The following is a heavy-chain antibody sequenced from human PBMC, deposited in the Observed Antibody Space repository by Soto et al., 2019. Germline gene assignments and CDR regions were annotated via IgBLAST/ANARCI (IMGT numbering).Heavy chain of an antibody. V-gene: IGHV4-59*08. CDR3: ARQGFGPLHGLVDV. CDR2: VHHSWGS. Sequence: QVQLQESGPGLVKPSETLSLSCTVSGGSINSYYWSWIRQSPGKRMEWIGYVHHSWGSSYNPSLQSGVAISLDTSKSQFPLKVTSVTATDTAVYFCARQGFGPLHGLVDVWGQGTTVTVSS. D-gene: IGHD3-10*01. CDR1: GGSINSYY. J-gene: IGHJ6*02.